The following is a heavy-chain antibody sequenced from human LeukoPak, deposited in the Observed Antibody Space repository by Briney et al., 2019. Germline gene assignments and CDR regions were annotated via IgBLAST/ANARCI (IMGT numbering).Heavy chain of an antibody. Sequence: GGSLRLSCAASGFTFSTYAMHWVRQAPGKGLEWVAVIYSGGSTYYADSVRGRFTISRDNSKSTLYLQMNSLRDEDTAVYYCAKREWLSAGDWFDPWGQGTLVIVSS. V-gene: IGHV3-NL1*01. CDR3: AKREWLSAGDWFDP. J-gene: IGHJ5*02. D-gene: IGHD3-3*01. CDR1: GFTFSTYA. CDR2: IYSGGST.